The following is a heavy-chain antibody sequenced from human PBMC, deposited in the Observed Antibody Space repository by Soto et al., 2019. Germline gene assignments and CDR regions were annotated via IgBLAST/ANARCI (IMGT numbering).Heavy chain of an antibody. CDR2: GSNSGTT. V-gene: IGHV4-61*01. CDR1: GVSVSGGWFY. Sequence: QVQLQESGPGLVKPSETLSLTCSVSGVSVSGGWFYWAWIRQPPGKGLEWIGFGSNSGTTNYKPSLKSRVTISVDTSRSQISLKVNSLTAADTAVYYCARGATVTQYDYWGQGTQVTVSS. J-gene: IGHJ4*02. CDR3: ARGATVTQYDY. D-gene: IGHD4-17*01.